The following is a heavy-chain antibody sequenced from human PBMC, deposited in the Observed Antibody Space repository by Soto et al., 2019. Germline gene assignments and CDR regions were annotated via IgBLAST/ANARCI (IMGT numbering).Heavy chain of an antibody. CDR1: GGTFSSYA. J-gene: IGHJ6*02. D-gene: IGHD2-2*01. V-gene: IGHV1-69*13. Sequence: GASVKVACKASGGTFSSYAISWVRQAPGQGLEWMGGIIPIFGTANYAQKFQGRVTITADESTSTAYMELSSLRSEDTAVYYCAVRPMESIVVVPAAIRGYYYYGMDVWGQGTTATVSS. CDR3: AVRPMESIVVVPAAIRGYYYYGMDV. CDR2: IIPIFGTA.